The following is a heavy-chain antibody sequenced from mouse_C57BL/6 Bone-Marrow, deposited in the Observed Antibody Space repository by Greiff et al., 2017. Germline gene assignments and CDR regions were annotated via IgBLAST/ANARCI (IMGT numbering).Heavy chain of an antibody. CDR3: ARSLVAHYYAMDY. CDR1: GFNIKNTY. J-gene: IGHJ4*01. Sequence: EVQLQQSVAELVRPGASVKLSCTASGFNIKNTYMHWVKQRPEQGLEWIGRIDPANGNTKYAPKFQGKATITADTSYNTAYLQLSSLTSEDTAIDYCARSLVAHYYAMDYWGQGTSVTVSS. D-gene: IGHD1-1*01. V-gene: IGHV14-3*01. CDR2: IDPANGNT.